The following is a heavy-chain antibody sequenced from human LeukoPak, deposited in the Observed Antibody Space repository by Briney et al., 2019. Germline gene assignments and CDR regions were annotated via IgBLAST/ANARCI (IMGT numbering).Heavy chain of an antibody. V-gene: IGHV3-23*01. D-gene: IGHD6-19*01. Sequence: GGSLRLSCAVSGFSVNSFGMSWVRQAPGKGLEWISAISINGETTWYADSVKGRFIISRDNSKNALYLQLSSLRVEDTAVYYCAQGFSRGWYPNWGQGSLVSVPS. CDR1: GFSVNSFG. CDR3: AQGFSRGWYPN. J-gene: IGHJ4*02. CDR2: ISINGETT.